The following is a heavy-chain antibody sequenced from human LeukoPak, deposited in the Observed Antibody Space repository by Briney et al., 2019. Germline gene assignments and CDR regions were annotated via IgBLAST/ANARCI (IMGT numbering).Heavy chain of an antibody. Sequence: PGGSLRLSCAASGFTLSSYWMTWVRQAPGKGLEWVANIHDDGIVKNYVDSVKGRFTISRDDARNSVSLQLTRLRADDTALYYCARGRGWVDHWGQGTLVTVSS. J-gene: IGHJ4*02. V-gene: IGHV3-7*01. CDR2: IHDDGIVK. CDR1: GFTLSSYW. D-gene: IGHD3-16*01. CDR3: ARGRGWVDH.